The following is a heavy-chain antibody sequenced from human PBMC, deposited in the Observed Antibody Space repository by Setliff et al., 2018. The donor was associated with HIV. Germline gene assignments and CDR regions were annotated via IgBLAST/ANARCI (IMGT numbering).Heavy chain of an antibody. CDR1: GYSISSGYY. J-gene: IGHJ2*01. V-gene: IGHV4-38-2*02. Sequence: PSETLSLTCTVSGYSISSGYYWGWIRQPPGKGLEWIGSIYHCGSTYYNPSLKSRVTISVDTSKNQFSLKLSSVTAADTAVYYCARDPYGITTRDWYFDLWGRGTLVTVSS. CDR2: IYHCGST. D-gene: IGHD3-10*01. CDR3: ARDPYGITTRDWYFDL.